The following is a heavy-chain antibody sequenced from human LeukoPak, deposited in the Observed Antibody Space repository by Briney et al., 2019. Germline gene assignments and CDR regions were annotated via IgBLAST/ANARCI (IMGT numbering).Heavy chain of an antibody. D-gene: IGHD2/OR15-2a*01. J-gene: IGHJ4*02. CDR1: GFTFSSFW. V-gene: IGHV3-74*01. CDR2: INPDGSTT. CDR3: ARTGLWRFDY. Sequence: GGSLRLSCSASGFTFSSFWMHWVRQAPGKGLVWVSRINPDGSTTNYADSVKGRFTISRDNAKNTLYLQMNSLRAEDTAVYYCARTGLWRFDYWGQGALVTVSS.